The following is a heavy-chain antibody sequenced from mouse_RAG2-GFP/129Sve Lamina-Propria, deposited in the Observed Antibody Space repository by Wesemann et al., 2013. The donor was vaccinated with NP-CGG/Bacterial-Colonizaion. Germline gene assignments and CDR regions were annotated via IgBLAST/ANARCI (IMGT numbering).Heavy chain of an antibody. D-gene: IGHD2-4*01. V-gene: IGHV1-12*01. J-gene: IGHJ3*01. Sequence: GNGATSYNQKFKGKATLTVDKSSSTAYMQLSSLTSEDSAVYFCARQGLRQSWFAYWGQGTLVTVSA. CDR2: GNGAT. CDR3: ARQGLRQSWFAY.